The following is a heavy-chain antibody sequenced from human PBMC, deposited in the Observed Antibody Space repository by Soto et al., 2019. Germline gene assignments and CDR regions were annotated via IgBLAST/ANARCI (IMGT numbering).Heavy chain of an antibody. CDR3: ARDRGSYGMDV. Sequence: QVQLQEWGPGLVKPSQTLSLTCTVSGDSISVGYYWSWIRQHPGKGLEWIGYVSPSGTTYYNPSLKSRVSLSPDTSKNQFSLEVSSVPAADTAVYYCARDRGSYGMDVWGQGTTVTVSS. J-gene: IGHJ6*02. CDR1: GDSISVGYY. V-gene: IGHV4-31*03. CDR2: VSPSGTT.